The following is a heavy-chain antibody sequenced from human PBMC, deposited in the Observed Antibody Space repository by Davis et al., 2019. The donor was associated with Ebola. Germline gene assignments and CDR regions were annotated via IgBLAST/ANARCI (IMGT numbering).Heavy chain of an antibody. CDR3: ARVKVTLVQGNVFDS. CDR1: GFTFTDYY. J-gene: IGHJ4*02. Sequence: GESLKISCAASGFTFTDYYMSWIRQAPGKGLEWVSYISSSAHNIYYADSVKGRFTVSRENAENSLYLQMNSLRAEDTAVYYCARVKVTLVQGNVFDSWGQGTLVTVSS. CDR2: ISSSAHNI. V-gene: IGHV3-11*04. D-gene: IGHD3-10*01.